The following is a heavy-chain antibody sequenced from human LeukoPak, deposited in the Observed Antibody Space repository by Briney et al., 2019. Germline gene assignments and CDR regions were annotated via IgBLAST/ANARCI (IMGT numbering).Heavy chain of an antibody. Sequence: SETLSLTCTVSGGSISSYYWSWIRQPPGKGLEWIGYIYYSGSTNYNPSLKSRVTISVDTSKNQFSLKLSSVTAADTAVYYCARGFAGIDPWGQGTLVTVSS. CDR1: GGSISSYY. V-gene: IGHV4-59*08. J-gene: IGHJ5*02. CDR2: IYYSGST. CDR3: ARGFAGIDP.